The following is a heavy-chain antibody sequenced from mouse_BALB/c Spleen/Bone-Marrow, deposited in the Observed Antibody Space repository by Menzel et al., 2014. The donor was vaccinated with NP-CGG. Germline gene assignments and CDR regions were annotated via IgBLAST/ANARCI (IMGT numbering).Heavy chain of an antibody. CDR3: TRRGLDF. CDR1: GFNIKDTY. Sequence: EVKLMESGAELVKPGASVKLSCTASGFNIKDTYIHWVKRRPEQGLEWIGRIDPENGNIKYDPKFQVKATITADTSSNTAYLQLSSLTSEDTAVYYCTRRGLDFWGQGTTLTVSS. CDR2: IDPENGNI. V-gene: IGHV14-3*02. J-gene: IGHJ2*01.